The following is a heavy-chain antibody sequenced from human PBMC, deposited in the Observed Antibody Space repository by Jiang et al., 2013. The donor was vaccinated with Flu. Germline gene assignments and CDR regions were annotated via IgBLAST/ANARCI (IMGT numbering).Heavy chain of an antibody. J-gene: IGHJ4*02. Sequence: VESGGGVVQPGRSLRLSCAASGFTFSSYGMHWVRQAPGKGLEWVAVISYDGSNKYYADSVKGRFTISRDNSKNTLYLQMNSLRAEDTAVYYCAKGIDILTGYSYALDYWGQGTLVTVSS. CDR3: AKGIDILTGYSYALDY. V-gene: IGHV3-30*18. CDR2: ISYDGSNK. CDR1: GFTFSSYG. D-gene: IGHD3-9*01.